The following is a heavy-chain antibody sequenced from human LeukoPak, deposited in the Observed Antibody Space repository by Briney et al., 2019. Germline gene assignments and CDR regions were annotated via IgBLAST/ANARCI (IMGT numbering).Heavy chain of an antibody. CDR1: GGTLSSSA. CDR3: ARGLLPAGDYVWYFDL. Sequence: SMRVSCEASGGTLSSSAITWVRQAPGQGLVWMGNIIPIFGTANYAQKFQGRVTITADESTSTAYMELSSLRSEDTAVYYCARGLLPAGDYVWYFDLWGRGTLVTVSS. D-gene: IGHD4-17*01. J-gene: IGHJ2*01. CDR2: IIPIFGTA. V-gene: IGHV1-69*15.